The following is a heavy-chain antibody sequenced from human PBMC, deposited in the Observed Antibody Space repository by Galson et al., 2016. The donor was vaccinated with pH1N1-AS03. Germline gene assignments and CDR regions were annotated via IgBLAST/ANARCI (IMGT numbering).Heavy chain of an antibody. J-gene: IGHJ3*02. CDR1: GLIFSDVW. D-gene: IGHD3-22*01. CDR2: IKSKTDGGTT. V-gene: IGHV3-15*01. Sequence: SLRLSCAVSGLIFSDVWMSWVRQAPGKGLEWVGRIKSKTDGGTTDYAAPVKGRFTISRDDSKNTLYLQMNTLKSEDTAVYYCRVVAENDAFDMWGQGTMVTVSS. CDR3: RVVAENDAFDM.